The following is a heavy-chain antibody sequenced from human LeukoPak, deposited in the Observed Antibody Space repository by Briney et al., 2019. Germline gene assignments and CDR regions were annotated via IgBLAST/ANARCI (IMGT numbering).Heavy chain of an antibody. V-gene: IGHV3-21*01. D-gene: IGHD6-19*01. J-gene: IGHJ4*02. CDR2: ISSSRSYI. CDR1: GFTFSSYS. CDR3: ARDQRDSGCLDY. Sequence: GGSLRLSCAASGFTFSSYSVSWVRQAPGKGLEWVSSISSSRSYIYYADSMKGRFTISRDNAKNSLYLQMNSLRAEDTAVYYCARDQRDSGCLDYWGQGTLVTVSS.